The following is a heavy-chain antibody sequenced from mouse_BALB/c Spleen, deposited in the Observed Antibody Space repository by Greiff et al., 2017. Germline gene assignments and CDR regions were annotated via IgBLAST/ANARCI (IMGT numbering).Heavy chain of an antibody. CDR3: ARLETVLAMDY. J-gene: IGHJ4*01. Sequence: VQLQQSGAELVRPGTSVKISCKASGYTFTNYWLGWVKQRPGHGLEWIGDIYPGGGYTNYNEKFKGKATLTADTSSSTAYMQLSSLTSEDSAVYFCARLETVLAMDYWGQGTSVTVSS. CDR1: GYTFTNYW. CDR2: IYPGGGYT. V-gene: IGHV1-63*02.